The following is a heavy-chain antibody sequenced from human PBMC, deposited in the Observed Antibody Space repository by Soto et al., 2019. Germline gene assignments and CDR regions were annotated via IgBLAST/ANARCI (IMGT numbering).Heavy chain of an antibody. D-gene: IGHD2-8*02. Sequence: ASVKVSCKASGYSFTGYYIHWVRQAPGQGLEWMGWINPDSGATNYAQNFQGRVTLTSDTSISTASMDLTSLTSDDTAVYYCARGDYGTGGYPFPYFDYWDQGTLVTVSS. V-gene: IGHV1-2*02. J-gene: IGHJ4*02. CDR1: GYSFTGYY. CDR2: INPDSGAT. CDR3: ARGDYGTGGYPFPYFDY.